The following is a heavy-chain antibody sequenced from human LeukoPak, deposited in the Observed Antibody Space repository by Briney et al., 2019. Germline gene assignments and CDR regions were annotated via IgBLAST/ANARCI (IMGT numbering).Heavy chain of an antibody. CDR2: ISAYNGNA. CDR3: AREGITMVRGVIIDYYYYYMDV. CDR1: GYAFTSYG. D-gene: IGHD3-10*01. V-gene: IGHV1-18*01. J-gene: IGHJ6*03. Sequence: ASVKVSCKASGYAFTSYGISWVRQAPGQGLEWMGWISAYNGNANYAQKLQGRVTMTTDTSTSTAYMELRSLISDDTAVYYCAREGITMVRGVIIDYYYYYMDVWGKGTTVTVSS.